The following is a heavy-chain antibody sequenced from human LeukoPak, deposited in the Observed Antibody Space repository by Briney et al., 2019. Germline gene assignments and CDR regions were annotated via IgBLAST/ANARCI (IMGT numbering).Heavy chain of an antibody. V-gene: IGHV3-30*18. D-gene: IGHD3-22*01. CDR3: AKESRISSGYYYDYYYGMDV. CDR2: ISYDGSNK. CDR1: GFTFSSYG. Sequence: PGRSLRLSCAASGFTFSSYGMHWVRQAPGKGLEWVAVISYDGSNKYYADSVKGRFTISRDNSKNTLYLQMNSLRAEDTAVYYCAKESRISSGYYYDYYYGMDVWGQGTTVTVSS. J-gene: IGHJ6*02.